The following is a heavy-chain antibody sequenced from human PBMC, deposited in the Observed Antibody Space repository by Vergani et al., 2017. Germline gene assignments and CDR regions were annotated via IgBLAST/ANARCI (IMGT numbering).Heavy chain of an antibody. CDR3: AGVGGSTSSCYGGSGMDV. J-gene: IGHJ6*02. Sequence: QVQLVQSGAEVKKPGASVKVSCKASGYTFSSYGISWVRQAPGQGFEWMGWISAYSGHTKYAQNLQGRVTMTTDTSTSTAYMELRSLRSDDTAGSYCAGVGGSTSSCYGGSGMDVWGQGTTVTVSS. CDR2: ISAYSGHT. D-gene: IGHD2-2*01. CDR1: GYTFSSYG. V-gene: IGHV1-18*01.